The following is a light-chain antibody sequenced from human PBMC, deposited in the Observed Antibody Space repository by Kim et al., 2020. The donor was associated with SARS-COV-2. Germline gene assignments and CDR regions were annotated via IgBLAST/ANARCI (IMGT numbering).Light chain of an antibody. CDR1: KLGDKY. CDR3: QAWDSSTVV. J-gene: IGLJ2*01. V-gene: IGLV3-1*01. Sequence: SYVLTQAPSVSVSPGQTATITCSGDKLGDKYATWYQQKPGQSPVLVIYQDKKRPSGIPERFSGSNSGNTATLTISGTQAMDEADYYCQAWDSSTVVFGGGTQLTVL. CDR2: QDK.